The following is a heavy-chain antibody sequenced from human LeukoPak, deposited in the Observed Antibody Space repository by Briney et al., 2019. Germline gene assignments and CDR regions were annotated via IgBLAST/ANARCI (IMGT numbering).Heavy chain of an antibody. CDR1: GGTFSNYV. CDR3: AKEELGIRPDY. J-gene: IGHJ4*02. D-gene: IGHD7-27*01. CDR2: IIPIFGTA. Sequence: SVKVSCKASGGTFSNYVISWVRQAPGQGLEWMGGIIPIFGTANYAQKFQGRVTVTADESTSTAYMELSSLRSEDTAVYYCAKEELGIRPDYWGQGTLVTVSS. V-gene: IGHV1-69*13.